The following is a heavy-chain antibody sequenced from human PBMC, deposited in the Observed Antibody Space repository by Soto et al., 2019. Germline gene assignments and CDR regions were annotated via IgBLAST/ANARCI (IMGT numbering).Heavy chain of an antibody. Sequence: QVQLVQSGAEVKKPGSSVKVSCKASGGTFSSYAISWVRQAPGQGLEWMGGIIPIFGTANYAQKFQGRVTITADESTSTAYMELSSLRPEDTAVYYCARSVSGYSGYDYYYYYGMDVWGQGTTVTVSS. CDR2: IIPIFGTA. D-gene: IGHD5-12*01. V-gene: IGHV1-69*01. CDR3: ARSVSGYSGYDYYYYYGMDV. J-gene: IGHJ6*02. CDR1: GGTFSSYA.